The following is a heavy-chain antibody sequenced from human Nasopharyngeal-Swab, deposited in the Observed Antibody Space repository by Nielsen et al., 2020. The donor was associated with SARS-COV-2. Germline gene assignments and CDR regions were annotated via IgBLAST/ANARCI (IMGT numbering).Heavy chain of an antibody. V-gene: IGHV1-18*01. J-gene: IGHJ5*01. CDR3: ARGSKVGEPWGWFDP. D-gene: IGHD1-26*01. Sequence: WVGQAPGKGLEWMGRISTYNGNTYYAQKFQGRITLTTDTSTSTAYMELRSLRSDDTAIYYCARGSKVGEPWGWFDPWGQGTLVTVSS. CDR2: ISTYNGNT.